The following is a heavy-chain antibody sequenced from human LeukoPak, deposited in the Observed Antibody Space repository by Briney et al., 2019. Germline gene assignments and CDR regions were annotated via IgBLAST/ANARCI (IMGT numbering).Heavy chain of an antibody. CDR2: INTNTGNP. J-gene: IGHJ4*02. CDR1: GGTFSSYS. V-gene: IGHV7-4-1*02. CDR3: ARDASQTTYYYDSSVV. D-gene: IGHD3-22*01. Sequence: GASVKVSCKDSGGTFSSYSINWVRQAPGQGLEWMGWINTNTGNPTYAQGFTGRFVFSLDTSVSTAYLQISSLKAEDTAVYYCARDASQTTYYYDSSVVWGQGTLVTVSS.